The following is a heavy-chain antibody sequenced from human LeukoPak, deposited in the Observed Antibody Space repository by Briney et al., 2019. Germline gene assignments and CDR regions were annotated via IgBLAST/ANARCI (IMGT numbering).Heavy chain of an antibody. CDR3: ARRNDFWSGSVRIYYGMDV. J-gene: IGHJ6*02. Sequence: ASVKVSCKAPGYTFTSYDINWVRQATGQGLEWMGWMNPNSGNTGYAQKFQGRVTMTRNTSISTAYMELSSLRSEDTAVYYCARRNDFWSGSVRIYYGMDVWGQGTTVTVSS. D-gene: IGHD3-3*01. CDR1: GYTFTSYD. CDR2: MNPNSGNT. V-gene: IGHV1-8*01.